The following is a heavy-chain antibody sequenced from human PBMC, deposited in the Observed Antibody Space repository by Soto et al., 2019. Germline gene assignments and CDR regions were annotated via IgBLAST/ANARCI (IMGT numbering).Heavy chain of an antibody. J-gene: IGHJ6*02. CDR1: GFTFGYYA. CDR2: IRSKAYGGTT. D-gene: IGHD2-8*01. Sequence: GGSLRLSCTASGFTFGYYAMSWFRQAPGKGLEWVGFIRSKAYGGTTEYAASVKGRFTISRDDSKSIAYLQMNSLKTEDTAVYYCTXYSMVYAMGHYYYGMDVWGQGTTVTVSS. CDR3: TXYSMVYAMGHYYYGMDV. V-gene: IGHV3-49*03.